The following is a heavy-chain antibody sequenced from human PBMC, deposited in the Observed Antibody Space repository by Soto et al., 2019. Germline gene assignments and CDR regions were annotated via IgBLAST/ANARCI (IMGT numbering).Heavy chain of an antibody. CDR3: ARPDSTGYYDY. J-gene: IGHJ4*02. CDR1: GYSFTNYW. Sequence: PGESLKISCKGSGYSFTNYWIAWVRQMPGKGLEWMAIVYPADSDTRYSPSFQGQVTISADKSISTAYLQWSSLQDSDSAIYYCARPDSTGYYDYWGQGTPVTVSS. CDR2: VYPADSDT. V-gene: IGHV5-51*01. D-gene: IGHD6-19*01.